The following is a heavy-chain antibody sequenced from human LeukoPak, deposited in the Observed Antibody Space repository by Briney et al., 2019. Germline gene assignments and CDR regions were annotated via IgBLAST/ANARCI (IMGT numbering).Heavy chain of an antibody. V-gene: IGHV3-43*02. CDR1: GLNFADYA. Sequence: GGSLRLSCVVSGLNFADYAMHWVRQPPGKGLEWVSLISADGGTTFSADSVKGRFTKARDNSKNSLYLQMNSLRSEDTAMYFCAKESGKFDYWGQGTLVAVST. CDR2: ISADGGTT. CDR3: AKESGKFDY. J-gene: IGHJ4*02.